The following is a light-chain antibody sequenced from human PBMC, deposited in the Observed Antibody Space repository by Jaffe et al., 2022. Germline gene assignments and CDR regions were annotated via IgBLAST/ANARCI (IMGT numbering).Light chain of an antibody. CDR2: EDS. CDR3: QSFDFQTQV. J-gene: IGLJ2*01. Sequence: NFILTQPHSVSESPGKTVTISCTRSPGNIVTKYVQWYQQRPGSSPTTVIYEDSQRPSGVPDRFSGSVDYSSNSASLTISGLQTEDEAVYYCQSFDFQTQVFGGGTKLTVL. CDR1: PGNIVTKY. V-gene: IGLV6-57*01.